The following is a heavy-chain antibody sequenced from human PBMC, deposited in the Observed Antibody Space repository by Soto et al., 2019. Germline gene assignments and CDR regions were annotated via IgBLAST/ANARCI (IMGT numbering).Heavy chain of an antibody. J-gene: IGHJ5*02. D-gene: IGHD1-26*01. Sequence: SETLSLTCTVSGGSISSGDYYWSWIRQPPGKGLEWIGYIYYSGSTYYNPSLKSRVTISVDTSKNQSSLSVNSVTAADTAVYYCATHTSGSRNGPHTSGQGTLVTVSS. V-gene: IGHV4-30-4*01. CDR2: IYYSGST. CDR3: ATHTSGSRNGPHT. CDR1: GGSISSGDYY.